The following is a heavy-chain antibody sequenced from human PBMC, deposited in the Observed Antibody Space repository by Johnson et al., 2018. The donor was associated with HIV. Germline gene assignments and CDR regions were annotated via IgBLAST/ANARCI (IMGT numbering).Heavy chain of an antibody. D-gene: IGHD2-2*01. CDR3: SKDSPSEYQLPTDSFDI. CDR2: LHSDGST. V-gene: IGHV3-53*01. CDR1: GFTVSNNY. Sequence: VQLVESGGGLVKPGGSLRLSCAASGFTVSNNYMSWVRQAPGKGLEWVSILHSDGSTFNTDSVKGRFTISRDNSKNKLFLQMNSLRAEDTAVYYCSKDSPSEYQLPTDSFDIWGQGTMVTVSS. J-gene: IGHJ3*02.